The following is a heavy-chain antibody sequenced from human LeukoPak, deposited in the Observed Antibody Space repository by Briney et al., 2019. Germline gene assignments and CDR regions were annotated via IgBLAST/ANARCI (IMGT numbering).Heavy chain of an antibody. V-gene: IGHV1-69*13. CDR2: IIPIFGTA. D-gene: IGHD5-12*01. Sequence: SVYVSCKASGGTFSSYAISWVRQAPGQGLEWMGGIIPIFGTANYAHKFQGRVTITADESTSTAYMELSSLRSEDTAVYYCARSPIYSGYDWFPYYYYGMDVWGKGTTVTVSS. CDR1: GGTFSSYA. CDR3: ARSPIYSGYDWFPYYYYGMDV. J-gene: IGHJ6*04.